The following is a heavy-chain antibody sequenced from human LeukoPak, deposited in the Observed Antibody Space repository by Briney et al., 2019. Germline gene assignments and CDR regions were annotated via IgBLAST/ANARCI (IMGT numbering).Heavy chain of an antibody. D-gene: IGHD1-26*01. V-gene: IGHV3-23*01. J-gene: IGHJ4*02. CDR2: ISGSDDNT. CDR3: AKVGIVGATRNY. CDR1: GFTFNIYA. Sequence: GGSLRLSCAASGFTFNIYAMSWVRQAPGKGLEWVSGISGSDDNTYYADSVKGRFTISRDNSKNTLYLQMNSLRAEDTAVYYCAKVGIVGATRNYWGQGTLVTVSS.